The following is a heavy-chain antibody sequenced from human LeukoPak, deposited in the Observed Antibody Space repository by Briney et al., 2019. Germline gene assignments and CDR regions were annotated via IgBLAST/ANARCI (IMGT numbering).Heavy chain of an antibody. V-gene: IGHV3-7*01. CDR3: AREWQGGIAAAGTRIEGDY. D-gene: IGHD6-13*01. Sequence: GGSLRLSCAVFGFSVSGYWMTWVRQAPGKGLEWVANIKQDGSEKNYVDSVKGRFTISRDNAENSLFLQMNSLRVEDTAVYYCAREWQGGIAAAGTRIEGDYWGQGTLVAVSS. CDR2: IKQDGSEK. J-gene: IGHJ4*02. CDR1: GFSVSGYW.